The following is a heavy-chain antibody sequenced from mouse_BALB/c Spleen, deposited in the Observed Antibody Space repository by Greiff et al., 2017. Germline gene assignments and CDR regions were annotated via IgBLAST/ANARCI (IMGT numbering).Heavy chain of an antibody. D-gene: IGHD2-3*01. CDR1: GYSITSDYA. V-gene: IGHV3-2*02. CDR2: ISYSGST. Sequence: EVKLQESGPGLVKPSQSLSLTCTVTGYSITSDYAWNWIRQFPGNKLEWMGYISYSGSTSYNPSLKSRISITRDTSKNQFFLQLNSVTTEDTATYYCAPMTSWFAYWGQGTLVTVSA. J-gene: IGHJ3*01. CDR3: APMTSWFAY.